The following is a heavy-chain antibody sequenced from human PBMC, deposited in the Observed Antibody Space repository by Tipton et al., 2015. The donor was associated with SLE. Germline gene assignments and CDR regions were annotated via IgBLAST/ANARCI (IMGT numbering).Heavy chain of an antibody. V-gene: IGHV4-61*02. J-gene: IGHJ4*02. CDR2: IYTSGST. D-gene: IGHD3-22*01. CDR1: GGSISSGSYY. CDR3: ARAPRYYYDSSYFGY. Sequence: LRLSCTVSGGSISSGSYYWSWIRQPAGKGLEWIGRIYTSGSTNYNPSLKSRVTISVDTSKNQFSLKLSSVTAADTAVYYCARAPRYYYDSSYFGYWGQGTLVTVSS.